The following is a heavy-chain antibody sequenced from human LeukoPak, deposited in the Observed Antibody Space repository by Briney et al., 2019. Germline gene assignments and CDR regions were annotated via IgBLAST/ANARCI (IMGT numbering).Heavy chain of an antibody. CDR2: IYYSGST. V-gene: IGHV4-39*07. CDR1: GGSISSSSYY. Sequence: SETLSLTCTVSGGSISSSSYYWGWIRQPPGKGLEWIGSIYYSGSTYYNPSLKSRVTISVDTSKNQFSLKLRFVTPADTAVYYCARTTEGYCSGGSCYYYYYYMDVWGKGTTVTVSS. J-gene: IGHJ6*03. CDR3: ARTTEGYCSGGSCYYYYYYMDV. D-gene: IGHD2-15*01.